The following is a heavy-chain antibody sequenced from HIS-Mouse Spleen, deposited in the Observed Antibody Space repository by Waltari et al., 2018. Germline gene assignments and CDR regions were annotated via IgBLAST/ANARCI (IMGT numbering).Heavy chain of an antibody. D-gene: IGHD6-13*01. Sequence: QLQLQESGPGLVKPSETLSLTCTVPGGSISSSSSYWGWNRQPPGKGLGWIGSIYYRGSTYYNPSLKSRVTISVDTSKNQFSLKLSSVTAADTAVYYCAREIPYSSSWYDWYFDLWGRGTLVTVSS. CDR1: GGSISSSSSY. V-gene: IGHV4-39*07. J-gene: IGHJ2*01. CDR2: IYYRGST. CDR3: AREIPYSSSWYDWYFDL.